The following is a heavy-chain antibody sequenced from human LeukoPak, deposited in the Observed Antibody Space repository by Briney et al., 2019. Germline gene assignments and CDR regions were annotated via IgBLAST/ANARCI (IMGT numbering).Heavy chain of an antibody. V-gene: IGHV3-30*02. CDR3: AKDATDYYDSSGYAPDY. J-gene: IGHJ4*02. Sequence: GGSLRLSCAASGFTFSSYGMHWVRQAPGKGLEWVAFIRYDGSNKYYADSVKGRFTISRDNSKNTLYLQMNSLRAEDTAVYYCAKDATDYYDSSGYAPDYWGQGTLVTVSS. CDR2: IRYDGSNK. CDR1: GFTFSSYG. D-gene: IGHD3-22*01.